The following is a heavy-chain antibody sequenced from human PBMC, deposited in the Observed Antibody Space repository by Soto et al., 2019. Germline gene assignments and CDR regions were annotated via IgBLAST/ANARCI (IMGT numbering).Heavy chain of an antibody. CDR2: ISYDGSNK. V-gene: IGHV3-30*18. CDR3: AKDFSGFSDY. CDR1: GFTFSNYG. Sequence: QVQLVESGGGVVQPGRSLRLSCAASGFTFSNYGMHWVRQAPGKGLEWVPVISYDGSNKYYADSVTGRFNVSRDNSKNTRYLQMNSLSAEDTAVYYCAKDFSGFSDYWGQGTLVTVSS. J-gene: IGHJ4*02. D-gene: IGHD3-22*01.